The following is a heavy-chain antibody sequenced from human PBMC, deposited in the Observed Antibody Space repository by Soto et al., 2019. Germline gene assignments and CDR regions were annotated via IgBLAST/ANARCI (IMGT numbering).Heavy chain of an antibody. D-gene: IGHD3-3*01. Sequence: EVQLVESGGGLVKPGGSLRLSCAASGFTFSSYSMNWVRQAPGKGLEWVSSISSSSSYIYYADSVKGRFTISRDNAKNSLYLQMNSLRAEDTAVYYCARDRGGRFLEYYYYYYYMDVWGKGTTVTVSS. CDR3: ARDRGGRFLEYYYYYYYMDV. CDR1: GFTFSSYS. J-gene: IGHJ6*03. CDR2: ISSSSSYI. V-gene: IGHV3-21*01.